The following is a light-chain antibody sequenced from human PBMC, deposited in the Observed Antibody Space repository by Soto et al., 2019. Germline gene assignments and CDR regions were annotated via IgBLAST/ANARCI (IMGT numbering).Light chain of an antibody. J-gene: IGLJ2*01. CDR2: DVS. CDR1: SRDVGGYAY. CDR3: SSYTTITTLGV. V-gene: IGLV2-14*03. Sequence: LTQPASVSVSPGQSITISCTGTSRDVGGYAYVSWYQLHPGKAPKLMIYDVSNRSSGVSDRFSGSKSGNTASLTISGLKAEDEADYYCSSYTTITTLGVFGGGTKLTVL.